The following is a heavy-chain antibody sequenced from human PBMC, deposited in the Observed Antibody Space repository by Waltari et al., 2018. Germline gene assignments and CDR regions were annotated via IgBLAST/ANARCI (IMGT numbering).Heavy chain of an antibody. D-gene: IGHD3-16*01. J-gene: IGHJ3*02. CDR2: IYYSGST. V-gene: IGHV4-59*01. Sequence: QVQLQESGPGLVKPSETLSLTCTVSGGSISSYYWSWIRQPHGKGLEWIGYIYYSGSTNYNPSLKSRVTISVDTSKNQFSLKLSSVTAADTAVYYCARDGRGEQDWETDDAFDIWGQGTMVTVSS. CDR1: GGSISSYY. CDR3: ARDGRGEQDWETDDAFDI.